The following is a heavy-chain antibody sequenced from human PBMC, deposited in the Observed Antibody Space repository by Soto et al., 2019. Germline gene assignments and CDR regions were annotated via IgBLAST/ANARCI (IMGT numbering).Heavy chain of an antibody. D-gene: IGHD3-16*02. J-gene: IGHJ5*02. Sequence: PSETLSLTCTVFGGSIDDYYWSWIRQSPGKGLEWIGHISDRGTTDYNPSLKSRVTISVDRSKKQFSLKVTSVTAADTAVYYCARDRWTARANWFDPWGQGTLVTAPQ. CDR3: ARDRWTARANWFDP. V-gene: IGHV4-59*01. CDR2: ISDRGTT. CDR1: GGSIDDYY.